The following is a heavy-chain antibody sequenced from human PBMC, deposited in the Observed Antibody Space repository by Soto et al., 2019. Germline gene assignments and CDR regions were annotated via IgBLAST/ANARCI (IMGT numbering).Heavy chain of an antibody. J-gene: IGHJ5*01. Sequence: SMRISCAASGLTFRSFTMNWVRQAPGKGLEWVSTISSNSAYIYYTDALRGRFTISRDNAKNSLHLQMNSLRAEDTAVYYCTRDASRDSSARGWFDPWGPGTLVTVSS. V-gene: IGHV3-21*01. CDR2: ISSNSAYI. CDR3: TRDASRDSSARGWFDP. CDR1: GLTFRSFT. D-gene: IGHD6-13*01.